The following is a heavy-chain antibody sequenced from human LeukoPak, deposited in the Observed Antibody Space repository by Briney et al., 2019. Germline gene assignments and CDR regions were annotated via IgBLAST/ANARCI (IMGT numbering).Heavy chain of an antibody. V-gene: IGHV3-21*01. CDR2: ISSSSSYI. CDR3: ARSPNWGWGSFDY. D-gene: IGHD7-27*01. J-gene: IGHJ4*02. CDR1: GFTFSSYS. Sequence: GGSLRLSCAASGFTFSSYSMNWVRQAPGKGLEWVSSISSSSSYIYYADSVKGRFTISRDNAKNSPYLQMNSLRAEDTAVYYCARSPNWGWGSFDYWGQGTLVTVSS.